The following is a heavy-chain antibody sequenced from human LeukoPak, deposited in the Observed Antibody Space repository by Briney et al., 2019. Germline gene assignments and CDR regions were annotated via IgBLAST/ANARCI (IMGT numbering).Heavy chain of an antibody. V-gene: IGHV3-43*02. CDR2: ISGDGGST. CDR3: AKDRDSSSWYDLDY. CDR1: GFTFDDYA. J-gene: IGHJ4*02. Sequence: GGSLRLSCAASGFTFDDYAMHWVRQAPEKGLEWVSLISGDGGSTYYADSVKGRFTISRDNSKNSLYLQMNSLRTEDTALYYCAKDRDSSSWYDLDYWGQGTLVTVSS. D-gene: IGHD6-13*01.